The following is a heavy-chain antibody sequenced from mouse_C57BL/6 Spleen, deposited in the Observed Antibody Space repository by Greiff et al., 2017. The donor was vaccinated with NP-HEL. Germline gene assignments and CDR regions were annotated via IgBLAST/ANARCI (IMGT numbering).Heavy chain of an antibody. CDR2: ISSGGSYT. CDR1: GFTFSSYG. CDR3: ARHEDPLYVDY. Sequence: EVKLVESGGDLVKPGGSLKLSCAASGFTFSSYGMSWVRQTPDKRLEWVATISSGGSYTYYPDSVKGRFTISRDNAKNTLYLQMSSLKSEDTAMYYCARHEDPLYVDYWGQGTTLTVSS. J-gene: IGHJ2*01. V-gene: IGHV5-6*02.